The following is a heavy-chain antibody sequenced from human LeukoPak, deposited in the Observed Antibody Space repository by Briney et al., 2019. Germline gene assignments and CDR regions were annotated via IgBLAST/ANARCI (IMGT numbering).Heavy chain of an antibody. CDR2: IYYSGST. J-gene: IGHJ5*02. D-gene: IGHD6-19*01. Sequence: SETLSLTCTVSGGSISSSSYYWGWIRQPPGKGLEWIGSIYYSGSTYYNPSLKSRVTISVDTSKNQFSLKLSSVTAADTAVYYCAREGAGYSSEWARFDPWGQGTLVTVSP. CDR3: AREGAGYSSEWARFDP. CDR1: GGSISSSSYY. V-gene: IGHV4-39*02.